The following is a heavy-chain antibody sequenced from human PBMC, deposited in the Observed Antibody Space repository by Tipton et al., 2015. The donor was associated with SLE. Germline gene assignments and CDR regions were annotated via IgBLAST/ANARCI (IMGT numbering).Heavy chain of an antibody. J-gene: IGHJ4*02. D-gene: IGHD6-13*01. V-gene: IGHV1-69*01. CDR2: IIPKFETA. CDR3: ARWAGEATSRWYGPLDD. Sequence: QSGPEVKKPGSSVKVSCKASGGTFRTHNINWVRQAPGQGLEWVGGIIPKFETASYAQKFQGRVTITADESTTTVYVDLGSLTSEDTAVYFCARWAGEATSRWYGPLDDWGQGTLVTVSS. CDR1: GGTFRTHN.